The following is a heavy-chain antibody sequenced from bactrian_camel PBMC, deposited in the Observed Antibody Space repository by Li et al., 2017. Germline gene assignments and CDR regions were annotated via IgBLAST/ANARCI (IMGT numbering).Heavy chain of an antibody. Sequence: VQLVESGGGSVRAGGSLTLYCAASRFFPCMAMQWVRQGPGKAVEWVSTFYPLGGGSRIRYAASVKGRFTISRDNARNTVYLQMNNLQPEDTATYYCAEGRGSRGEHCYSLNYWGQGTQVTVS. CDR2: FYPLGGGSRI. CDR3: AEGRGSRGEHCYSLNY. J-gene: IGHJ4*01. CDR1: RFFPCMA. D-gene: IGHD6*01. V-gene: IGHV3S40*01.